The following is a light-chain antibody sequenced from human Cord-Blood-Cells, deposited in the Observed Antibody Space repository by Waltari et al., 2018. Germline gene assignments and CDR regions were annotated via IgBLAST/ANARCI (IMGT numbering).Light chain of an antibody. CDR1: SSVVGSYNL. CDR3: CSYAGSSTWV. J-gene: IGLJ3*02. V-gene: IGLV2-23*01. CDR2: ERS. Sequence: QSALTQPASVSGSPGQSITISCTGTSSVVGSYNLVSWYQQHPGKAPKLVMYERSTRPSGVSNRFSGSKSGNTASLTISGLQAEDEADYYCCSYAGSSTWVFGGGTKLTVL.